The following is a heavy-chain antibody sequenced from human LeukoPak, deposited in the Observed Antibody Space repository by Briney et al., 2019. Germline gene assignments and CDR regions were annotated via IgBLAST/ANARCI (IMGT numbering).Heavy chain of an antibody. Sequence: GGSLRLSCAASGFTFSSYGMHWFRQAPGKGLEWVAVIWYDGSNKYYADSVKGRFTISRDNSKNTLYLQMNSLRAEDTAVYYCARDQYYYDSHDAFDIWGQGTMVTVSS. CDR1: GFTFSSYG. CDR2: IWYDGSNK. CDR3: ARDQYYYDSHDAFDI. J-gene: IGHJ3*02. V-gene: IGHV3-33*01. D-gene: IGHD3-22*01.